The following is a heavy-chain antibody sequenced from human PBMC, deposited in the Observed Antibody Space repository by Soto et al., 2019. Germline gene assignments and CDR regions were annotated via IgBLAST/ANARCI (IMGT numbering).Heavy chain of an antibody. Sequence: QVQLVQSGAEVKKPGSSVKVSCKASGGTFSSYAISWVRQAPGQGLEWMGGIIPIFGTANYAQKFQGRVTITADESTSTAYMELSSLRSEETAVYYCARDRATYDFWSGYTYNWFDPWGQGTLVTVSS. CDR3: ARDRATYDFWSGYTYNWFDP. CDR2: IIPIFGTA. J-gene: IGHJ5*02. V-gene: IGHV1-69*01. CDR1: GGTFSSYA. D-gene: IGHD3-3*01.